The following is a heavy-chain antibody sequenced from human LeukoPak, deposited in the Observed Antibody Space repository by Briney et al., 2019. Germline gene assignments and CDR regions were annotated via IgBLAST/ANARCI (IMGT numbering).Heavy chain of an antibody. CDR3: ARDPPMRQQLVTYGMDV. CDR2: IIPIFGTA. V-gene: IGHV1-69*13. Sequence: SVKVSCKASGGTFISYAISWVRQAPGQGLEWMGGIIPIFGTANYAQKFQGRVTITADESTSTAYMELRSLRSDDTAVYYCARDPPMRQQLVTYGMDVWGQGTTVTVSS. CDR1: GGTFISYA. J-gene: IGHJ6*02. D-gene: IGHD6-13*01.